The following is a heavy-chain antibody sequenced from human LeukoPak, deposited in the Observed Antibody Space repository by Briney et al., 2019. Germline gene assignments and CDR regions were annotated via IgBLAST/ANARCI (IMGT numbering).Heavy chain of an antibody. D-gene: IGHD3-22*01. J-gene: IGHJ4*02. CDR1: GGSISSYY. CDR3: AREGLPTMIDPFDY. V-gene: IGHV4-59*12. Sequence: SETLSLTCTVSGGSISSYYWSWIRQPPGKGLEWIGYIYYSGSTNYNPSLKSRVTISVDTSKNQFSLKLSSVTAADTAVYYCAREGLPTMIDPFDYWGQGTLVTVSS. CDR2: IYYSGST.